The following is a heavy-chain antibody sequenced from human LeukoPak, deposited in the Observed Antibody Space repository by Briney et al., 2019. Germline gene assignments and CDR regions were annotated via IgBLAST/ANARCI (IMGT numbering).Heavy chain of an antibody. CDR2: INPSGSST. Sequence: ASVKVSCKASGYTFTSYYMHWVRQAPGQGLEWVGIINPSGSSTNYAQKFQDRVTMTRDTSTSTLYMELSSLRSEDTAVYYCAREGRGWAFDIWGQGTMVTVSS. J-gene: IGHJ3*02. D-gene: IGHD2-15*01. V-gene: IGHV1-46*01. CDR3: AREGRGWAFDI. CDR1: GYTFTSYY.